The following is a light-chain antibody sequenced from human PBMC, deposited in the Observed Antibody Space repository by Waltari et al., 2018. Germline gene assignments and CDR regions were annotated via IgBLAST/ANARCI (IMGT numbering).Light chain of an antibody. Sequence: DIQMTQSPSSLSASVGDRVTITSRASQSISSYLNWYQQKPGKAPKLLSYDASSLQSGVPARFRGSGSGTDYTLTISNLQPKDFATYYCQQSYSTPPITFCQGTRLEI. CDR1: QSISSY. J-gene: IGKJ5*01. CDR3: QQSYSTPPIT. V-gene: IGKV1-39*01. CDR2: DAS.